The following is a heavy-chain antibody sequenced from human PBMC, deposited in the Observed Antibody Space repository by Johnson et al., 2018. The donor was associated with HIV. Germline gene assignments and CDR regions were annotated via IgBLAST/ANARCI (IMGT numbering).Heavy chain of an antibody. Sequence: QVQLVESGGGVVQPGRSLRLSCAASGFTFSSYAMSWVRQAPGKGLEWVSGINWDGGSTGSADSVKGRFTISRDNSKNTLYLQMNSLRAEDTAVYYCAKDVGNYWPNAFDIWGQGTTVTVSS. CDR1: GFTFSSYA. CDR3: AKDVGNYWPNAFDI. D-gene: IGHD3-22*01. CDR2: INWDGGST. J-gene: IGHJ3*02. V-gene: IGHV3-NL1*01.